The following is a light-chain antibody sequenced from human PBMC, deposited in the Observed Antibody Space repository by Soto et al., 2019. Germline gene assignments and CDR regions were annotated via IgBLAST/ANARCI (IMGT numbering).Light chain of an antibody. CDR2: DVS. CDR3: ISYTSITALG. V-gene: IGLV2-14*01. Sequence: QSALTQPASVSGSPGQSITISCTGTSSDVGGYNSVSWYQQHPGKVPKIMIYDVSIRPSGVPDRFSGSKSGNTASLTISGLQAEDEADYYSISYTSITALGFGTGTELTVL. CDR1: SSDVGGYNS. J-gene: IGLJ1*01.